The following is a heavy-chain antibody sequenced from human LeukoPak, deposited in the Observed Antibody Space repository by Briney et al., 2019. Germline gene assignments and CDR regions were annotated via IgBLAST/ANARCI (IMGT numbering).Heavy chain of an antibody. CDR3: ARGDGVVMNY. CDR1: GDSW. Sequence: GGSLRLSCEGSGDSWMHWVRQVPGKGLVWVSRIKTDGSSTSYADSVKGRFTVSRDNAENTLYLQMNSLRAEDTAVYYCARGDGVVMNYWGQGTLVTVSS. D-gene: IGHD3-3*01. CDR2: IKTDGSST. V-gene: IGHV3-74*01. J-gene: IGHJ4*02.